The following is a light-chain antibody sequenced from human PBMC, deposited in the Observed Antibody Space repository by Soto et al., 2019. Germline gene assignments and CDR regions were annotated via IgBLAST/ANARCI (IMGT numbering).Light chain of an antibody. Sequence: QPASVSGSPGQSITISCAGTNRDVGGYNYVSWYQQYPGKAPKLIIYEVTYRPSGVSNRFSGSKSGNTASLTISGLHAEDEAEYYCSSYSSSSALDVIFGGGTKVTVL. V-gene: IGLV2-14*01. CDR2: EVT. CDR3: SSYSSSSALDVI. J-gene: IGLJ2*01. CDR1: NRDVGGYNY.